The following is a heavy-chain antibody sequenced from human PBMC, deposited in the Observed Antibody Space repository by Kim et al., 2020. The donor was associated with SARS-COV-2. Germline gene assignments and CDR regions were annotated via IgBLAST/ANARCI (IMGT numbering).Heavy chain of an antibody. CDR2: T. Sequence: TNYNPSLKSRVTISVDPSKNQFSLKLSSVTAADTAVYYCARYQPTVGGDPWGQGTLVTVSS. D-gene: IGHD2-2*01. V-gene: IGHV4-34*01. CDR3: ARYQPTVGGDP. J-gene: IGHJ5*02.